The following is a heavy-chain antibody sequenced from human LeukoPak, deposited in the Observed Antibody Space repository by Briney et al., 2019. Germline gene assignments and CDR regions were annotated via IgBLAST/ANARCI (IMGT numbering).Heavy chain of an antibody. CDR1: GFTFDDYG. D-gene: IGHD6-13*01. CDR3: ARVSGGQQLGDFDC. Sequence: GGSLRLSCAASGFTFDDYGMSWVRKAPGKGLEWVSGINWNGGSTGYADSVKGRFTISRDNAKNSLYLQMNSLRAEDTALYYCARVSGGQQLGDFDCWGQGTLVTVSS. CDR2: INWNGGST. J-gene: IGHJ4*02. V-gene: IGHV3-20*04.